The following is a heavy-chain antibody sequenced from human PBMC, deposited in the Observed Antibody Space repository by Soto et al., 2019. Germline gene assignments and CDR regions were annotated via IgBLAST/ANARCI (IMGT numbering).Heavy chain of an antibody. J-gene: IGHJ4*01. CDR1: GFNFFSYC. CDR2: ISFDGSNK. D-gene: IGHD3-22*01. V-gene: IGHV3-30*18. Sequence: GGSLRLSCAASGFNFFSYCMHWVRLVPGKGLELVAVISFDGSNKNYADSVKGRFTICRDNSRNTLYLQMNSLRSEDTAVYYCAKGSSGYYYPHFDQWGQGTLVTVSS. CDR3: AKGSSGYYYPHFDQ.